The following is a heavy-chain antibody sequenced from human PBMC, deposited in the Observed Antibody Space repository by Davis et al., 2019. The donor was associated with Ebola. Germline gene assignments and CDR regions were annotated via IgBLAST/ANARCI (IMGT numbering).Heavy chain of an antibody. CDR1: GFTFTTWS. CDR2: ITGSGTYT. CDR3: TRDFQAHLNYYSDS. Sequence: PGGSLRLSCAASGFTFTTWSMNWIRQAPGKGLEWFSYITGSGTYTNYAASVQGRFTISRDNAKKSLYLQMNSLRDEDTAVYYCTRDFQAHLNYYSDSWGQGTLVTVSS. J-gene: IGHJ4*02. V-gene: IGHV3-21*05.